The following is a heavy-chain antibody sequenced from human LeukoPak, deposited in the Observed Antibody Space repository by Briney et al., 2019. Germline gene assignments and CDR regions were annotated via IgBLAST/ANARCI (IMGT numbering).Heavy chain of an antibody. CDR2: INSDGSST. V-gene: IGHV3-74*01. Sequence: GGSLRLSCGASGLTFRNAWMTWVRQAPGKGLVWVSRINSDGSSTSYADSVKGRFTISRDNAKNTLYLQMNSLRAEDTAVYYCAKSSGGIYYWGQGTLVTVSS. CDR3: AKSSGGIYY. J-gene: IGHJ4*02. CDR1: GLTFRNAW. D-gene: IGHD3-10*01.